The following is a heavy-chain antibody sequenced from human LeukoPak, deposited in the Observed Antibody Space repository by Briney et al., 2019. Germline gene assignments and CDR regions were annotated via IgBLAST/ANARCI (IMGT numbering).Heavy chain of an antibody. CDR2: IYHSGST. Sequence: PSETLSLTCTVSGYSISSGYYWGWIRQPPGKGLEWIGSIYHSGSTYYNPSLKSRVTISVDTSKNQFSLKPSSVTAADTAVYYCARDREYNWNYGRDWFDPWGQGTLVTVSS. V-gene: IGHV4-38-2*02. J-gene: IGHJ5*02. CDR1: GYSISSGYY. CDR3: ARDREYNWNYGRDWFDP. D-gene: IGHD1-7*01.